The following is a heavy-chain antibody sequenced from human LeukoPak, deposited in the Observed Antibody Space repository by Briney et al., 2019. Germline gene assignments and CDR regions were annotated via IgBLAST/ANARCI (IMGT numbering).Heavy chain of an antibody. CDR1: GFTVSTNC. Sequence: GSLRLSCAASGFTVSTNCMSWARQAPGKGLEWVSLIYVGGSTYYADSVKGRFTVSRDNSKNTLFLQMNSLRAEDTALYYCARSGYYNYKYFDSWGQGTLVTVSS. CDR3: ARSGYYNYKYFDS. D-gene: IGHD3-9*01. V-gene: IGHV3-53*01. CDR2: IYVGGST. J-gene: IGHJ4*02.